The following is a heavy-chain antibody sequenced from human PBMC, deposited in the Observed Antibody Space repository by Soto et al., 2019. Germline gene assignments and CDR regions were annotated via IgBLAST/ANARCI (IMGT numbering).Heavy chain of an antibody. CDR1: GFTFSSYA. CDR2: ISYDGSNK. D-gene: IGHD5-18*01. J-gene: IGHJ4*02. V-gene: IGHV3-30-3*01. CDR3: ARDEVVVGYSYDGMASYGY. Sequence: GGSLRLSCAASGFTFSSYAMHWVHQAPGKGLEWVAVISYDGSNKYYADSVKGRFTISRDNSKNTLYLQMNSLRAEDTAVYYCARDEVVVGYSYDGMASYGYWGQGTLVTVSS.